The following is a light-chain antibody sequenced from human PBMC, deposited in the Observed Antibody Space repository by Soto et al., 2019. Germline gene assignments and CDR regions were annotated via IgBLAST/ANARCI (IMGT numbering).Light chain of an antibody. J-gene: IGKJ2*01. CDR2: GAS. Sequence: IQMTQSPSSLSAFLGDRVTVTCRASQSINIYLNWYQQRPGKAPTLLIYGASSLQSGVASRFSGGGSRTDFTLTISSLQPADFATYYCQQSFRSPYTFGQGTKLEIK. V-gene: IGKV1-39*01. CDR3: QQSFRSPYT. CDR1: QSINIY.